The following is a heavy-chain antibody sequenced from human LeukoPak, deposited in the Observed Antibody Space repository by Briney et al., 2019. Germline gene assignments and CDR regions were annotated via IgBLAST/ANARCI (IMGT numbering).Heavy chain of an antibody. Sequence: GGSLRLSCAASGFTFTTYGMHWVRQAPGKGPEWVALIWYDGSRKHYADSVEGRFSISRDDSNNTVHLQMTNLRADDTAVYYCAKWFSSSWGGPYYMDVWGGGTAVTVSS. CDR1: GFTFTTYG. CDR2: IWYDGSRK. D-gene: IGHD2-2*01. CDR3: AKWFSSSWGGPYYMDV. V-gene: IGHV3-33*06. J-gene: IGHJ6*03.